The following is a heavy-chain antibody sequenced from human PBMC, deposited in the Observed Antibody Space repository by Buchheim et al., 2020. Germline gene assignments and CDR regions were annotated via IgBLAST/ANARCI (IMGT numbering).Heavy chain of an antibody. Sequence: QVQLVQSGAEVKKPGASVKVSCKAAGYTFTGYYMHWVRQAPGQGLEWMGWINPNSGGTNYAQKFQGWVTMTRDTSISTAYMELSRLRSDDTAVYYCAREAIAVAGTGGSYYGMDVWGQGTT. J-gene: IGHJ6*02. CDR1: GYTFTGYY. D-gene: IGHD6-19*01. CDR3: AREAIAVAGTGGSYYGMDV. V-gene: IGHV1-2*04. CDR2: INPNSGGT.